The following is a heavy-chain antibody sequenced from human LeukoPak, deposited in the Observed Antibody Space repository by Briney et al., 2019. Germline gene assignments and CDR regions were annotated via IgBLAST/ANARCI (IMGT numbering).Heavy chain of an antibody. CDR1: GFSFSNHG. CDR3: AKDQGARNFDY. Sequence: GGSLRLSCAASGFSFSNHGMHWVRQAPGKGLEWVSAISGSGGNTYYADSVKGRFTISRDNSKNTLYLQMNSLRAEDTAVYYCAKDQGARNFDYWGQGTLVTVSS. J-gene: IGHJ4*02. CDR2: ISGSGGNT. V-gene: IGHV3-23*01.